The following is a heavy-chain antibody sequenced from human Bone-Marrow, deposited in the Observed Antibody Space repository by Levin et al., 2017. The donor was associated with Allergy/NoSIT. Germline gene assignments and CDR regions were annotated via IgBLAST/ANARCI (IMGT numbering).Heavy chain of an antibody. Sequence: GWSLRLSCAASGFTLSNVWMHWVRQAPGKGLEWVGRIASKTDGGAADYAAPVKGRFTISRDDSKNTLYLQMHSLKIEDTAVYYCSTLRHLDPWGQGTLVTVDS. CDR3: STLRHLDP. D-gene: IGHD4-17*01. J-gene: IGHJ5*02. CDR1: GFTLSNVW. V-gene: IGHV3-15*04. CDR2: IASKTDGGAA.